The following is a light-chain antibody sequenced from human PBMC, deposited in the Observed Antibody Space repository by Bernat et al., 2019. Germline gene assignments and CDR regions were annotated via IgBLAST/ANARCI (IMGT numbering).Light chain of an antibody. Sequence: QSALTQPRSVSGSPVQSVTISFTGTSSDVGGYNYVSWYQQHPGKAPKLMIYDVNKRPSGVPDRFSGSKSDNTASLTISGLQAEDEADYYCCSYAGNTAWVFGAGTKVTVL. CDR3: CSYAGNTAWV. V-gene: IGLV2-11*01. CDR2: DVN. CDR1: SSDVGGYNY. J-gene: IGLJ3*02.